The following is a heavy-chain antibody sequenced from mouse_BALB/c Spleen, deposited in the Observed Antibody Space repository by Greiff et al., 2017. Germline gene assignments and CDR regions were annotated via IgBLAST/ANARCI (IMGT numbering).Heavy chain of an antibody. V-gene: IGHV1-18*01. D-gene: IGHD2-3*01. CDR3: ARMIPFAY. J-gene: IGHJ3*01. CDR1: GYTFTDYN. Sequence: EVQRVESGPELVKPGASVKIPCKASGYTFTDYNMDWVKQSHGKSLEWIGDINPNNGGTIYNQKFKGKATLTVDKSSSTAYMELRSLTSEDTAVYYCARMIPFAYWGQGTLVTVSA. CDR2: INPNNGGT.